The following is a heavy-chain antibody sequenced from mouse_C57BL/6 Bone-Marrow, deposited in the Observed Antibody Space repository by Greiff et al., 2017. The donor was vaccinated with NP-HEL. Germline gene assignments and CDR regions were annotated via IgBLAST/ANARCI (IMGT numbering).Heavy chain of an antibody. CDR3: ARSGDYDRFAY. Sequence: QVQLQQSGAELVKPGASVKISCKASGYAFSSYWMNWVKQRPGKGLEWIGQIYPGDGDTNYNGKFKGKATLTADKSSSTAYMQLRSLASEDSTVYFYARSGDYDRFAYWGQGTLVTVSA. V-gene: IGHV1-80*01. CDR1: GYAFSSYW. CDR2: IYPGDGDT. J-gene: IGHJ3*01. D-gene: IGHD2-4*01.